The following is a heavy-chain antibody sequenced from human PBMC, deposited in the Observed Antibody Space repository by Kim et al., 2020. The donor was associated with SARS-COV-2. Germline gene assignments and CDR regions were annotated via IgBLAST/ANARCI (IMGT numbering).Heavy chain of an antibody. CDR3: ARVSWLYNWNYAIDY. CDR1: GGSFSGYY. CDR2: INHSGST. D-gene: IGHD1-7*01. V-gene: IGHV4-34*01. Sequence: SETLSLTCAVYGGSFSGYYWSWIRQPPGKGLEWIGEINHSGSTNYNPSLKSRVTISVDTSKNQFSLKLSSVTAADTAVYYCARVSWLYNWNYAIDYWGQGTLVTVSS. J-gene: IGHJ4*02.